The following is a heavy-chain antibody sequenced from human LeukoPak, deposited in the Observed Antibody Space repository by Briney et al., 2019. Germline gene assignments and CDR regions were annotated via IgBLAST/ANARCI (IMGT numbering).Heavy chain of an antibody. CDR2: ISGSGDYT. J-gene: IGHJ4*02. V-gene: IGHV3-23*01. Sequence: GGSLRLSCAVSGFTFSGYAMSWVRQAPGKGLEWVSTISGSGDYTYYADSVKGRFSISRDNSKNTLYLQMNSLRAEDTAVYYCARELRHYDYWGQGTLVTVSS. CDR1: GFTFSGYA. CDR3: ARELRHYDY.